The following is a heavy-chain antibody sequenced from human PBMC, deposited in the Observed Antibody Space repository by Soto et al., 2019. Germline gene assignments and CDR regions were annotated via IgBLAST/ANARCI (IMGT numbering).Heavy chain of an antibody. D-gene: IGHD2-15*01. J-gene: IGHJ4*02. V-gene: IGHV1-3*01. CDR3: AGGPGGPEGPWAY. CDR2: INAGNGNT. CDR1: GYTFTSYA. Sequence: QVQLVQSGAEVKKPGASVKVSCMASGYTFTSYAMHWVRQAPGQRLEWMGWINAGNGNTKYSQKFQGRVTITRDTSARTAYMGLSSMGCEATAGHYCAGGPGGPEGPWAYWGKGTLVTVSS.